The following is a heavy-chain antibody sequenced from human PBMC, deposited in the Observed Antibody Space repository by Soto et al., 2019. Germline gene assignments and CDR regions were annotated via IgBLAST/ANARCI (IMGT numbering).Heavy chain of an antibody. J-gene: IGHJ4*02. CDR1: GFTFSSYG. V-gene: IGHV3-30*18. D-gene: IGHD6-19*01. CDR2: IWYDGSNK. CDR3: AKSPAVAVSYFDY. Sequence: QVQLVESGGGVVQPGRSLRLSCAASGFTFSSYGMHWVRQAPGKGLEWVAVIWYDGSNKYYADSVKGRFTISRDNSKNTLYLQMNSLRAEVTAVYYCAKSPAVAVSYFDYWRQGTLVAVSS.